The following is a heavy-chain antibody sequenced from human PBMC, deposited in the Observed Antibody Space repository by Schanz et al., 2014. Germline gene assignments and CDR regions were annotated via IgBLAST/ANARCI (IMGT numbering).Heavy chain of an antibody. V-gene: IGHV1-46*01. Sequence: QVQLVQSGAEVKKPGASVKVSCKASGYTFTSDSMHWVRQAPGQGLEWLGTIFLNDGGTHSAEKFQGRIIMTRDTSTSTVYLDLSSLRSEDTAVYYCARSGSSNWYFFDYWGQGTLVTVSS. CDR3: ARSGSSNWYFFDY. CDR1: GYTFTSDS. D-gene: IGHD6-13*01. CDR2: IFLNDGGT. J-gene: IGHJ4*02.